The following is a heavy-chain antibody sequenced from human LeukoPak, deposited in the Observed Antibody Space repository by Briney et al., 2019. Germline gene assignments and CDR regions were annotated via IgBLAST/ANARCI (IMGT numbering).Heavy chain of an antibody. J-gene: IGHJ5*02. Sequence: SETLSPTCTVFGGSIIGEHFYRGWIRQPPGKGLEWIGSMYYSGSTYYNSSLKSRVTISVDTSKSQFSLSLSSVTAADTSVYYCARDCCGYRSWFDPRSQGTPVTVSS. CDR1: GGSIIGEHFY. D-gene: IGHD6-25*01. CDR2: MYYSGST. V-gene: IGHV4-39*07. CDR3: ARDCCGYRSWFDP.